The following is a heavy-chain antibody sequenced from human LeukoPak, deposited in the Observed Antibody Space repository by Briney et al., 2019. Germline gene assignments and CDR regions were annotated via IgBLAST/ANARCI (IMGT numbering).Heavy chain of an antibody. CDR1: GGSFSGYY. CDR2: INHSGST. J-gene: IGHJ4*02. CDR3: ARESGSYLKRYFDY. D-gene: IGHD1-26*01. Sequence: SETLSLTCAVYGGSFSGYYWSWIRQPPGKGLEWIGEINHSGSTNYNPSLKSRVTISVDTSKNQFSLKLSSVTAADTAVYYCARESGSYLKRYFDYWGQGTVVTVSS. V-gene: IGHV4-34*01.